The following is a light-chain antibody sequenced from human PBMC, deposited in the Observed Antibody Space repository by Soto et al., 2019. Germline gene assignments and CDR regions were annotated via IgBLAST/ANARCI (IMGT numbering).Light chain of an antibody. CDR3: SSYAGSSNV. V-gene: IGLV2-14*01. CDR2: EVS. CDR1: SSDVGAYNY. J-gene: IGLJ1*01. Sequence: QSVLTQPASVSGSPGQSITISCTGTSSDVGAYNYVSWFQQHPGKAPTLIISEVSNRPSGVSNRFSGSKSGNAASLTISGLQAEDEADYYCSSYAGSSNVFXTGTKVTVL.